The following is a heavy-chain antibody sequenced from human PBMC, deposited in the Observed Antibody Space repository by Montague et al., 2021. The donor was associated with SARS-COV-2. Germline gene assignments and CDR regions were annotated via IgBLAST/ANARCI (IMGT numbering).Heavy chain of an antibody. V-gene: IGHV4-59*01. CDR3: ARVADLDVFSVYYYGLDV. D-gene: IGHD3/OR15-3a*01. Sequence: SETLSLTCSVSGGSLSSVYWSWSRQPPGKGLEYRGYIHYSRSSNFCPSLNSRCSSSLDASKNQFSLNLRSVITADTAVFYCARVADLDVFSVYYYGLDVWGQGPRV. CDR1: GGSLSSVY. J-gene: IGHJ6*02. CDR2: IHYSRSS.